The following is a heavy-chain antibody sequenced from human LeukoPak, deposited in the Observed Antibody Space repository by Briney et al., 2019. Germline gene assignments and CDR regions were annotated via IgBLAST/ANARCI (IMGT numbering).Heavy chain of an antibody. J-gene: IGHJ6*03. CDR3: ARQGGSYYPFYYYYYIDV. V-gene: IGHV3-48*04. CDR1: GFTFSSYS. CDR2: ISSSGSTI. D-gene: IGHD1-26*01. Sequence: GGSLRLSCAASGFTFSSYSMNWVRQAPGKGLEWVSYISSSGSTIYYADSVKGRFTISRDNAKNSLYLQMNSLRAEDTAVYYCARQGGSYYPFYYYYYIDVWGKGTTVTISS.